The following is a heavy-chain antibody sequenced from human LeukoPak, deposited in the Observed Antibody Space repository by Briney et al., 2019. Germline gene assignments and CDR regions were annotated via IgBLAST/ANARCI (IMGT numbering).Heavy chain of an antibody. Sequence: GASVKVSCKASGYTFTGYYMHWVRQAPGQGLEWMGWINPNSGGTNYAQKFQGRLTMTRDTSISTAYMELSRLRPDDTAVYYCARVRAVAGLVYWGQGILVTVSS. CDR1: GYTFTGYY. CDR3: ARVRAVAGLVY. CDR2: INPNSGGT. D-gene: IGHD6-19*01. V-gene: IGHV1-2*02. J-gene: IGHJ4*02.